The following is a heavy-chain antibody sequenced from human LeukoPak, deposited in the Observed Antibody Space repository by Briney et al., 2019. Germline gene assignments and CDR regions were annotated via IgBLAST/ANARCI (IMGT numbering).Heavy chain of an antibody. Sequence: PSETLSLTCAVYGGSFSGYYWSWIRQPPGKGLEWIGEINHSGSTNYNPSLKSRVTISVDTSKNQFSLKLSSVTAADTAVYYCARHQGRYFDWLSDENYFDYWGQGTLVTVSS. V-gene: IGHV4-34*01. CDR2: INHSGST. D-gene: IGHD3-9*01. CDR3: ARHQGRYFDWLSDENYFDY. CDR1: GGSFSGYY. J-gene: IGHJ4*02.